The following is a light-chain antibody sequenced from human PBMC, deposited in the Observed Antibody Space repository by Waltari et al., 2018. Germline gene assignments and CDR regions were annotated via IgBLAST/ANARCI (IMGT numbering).Light chain of an antibody. CDR2: GTN. V-gene: IGLV1-40*01. Sequence: QSVLTQSPSVSGAPGQRVTISCPGSGSNTGAGYDVHWYRQLPGKAPHLLIYGTNTRPLGVPDRFFGSQSGTSASLAIVGLQADDEADYYCQSYDTSLSVVFGGGTKLTVL. CDR3: QSYDTSLSVV. J-gene: IGLJ2*01. CDR1: GSNTGAGYD.